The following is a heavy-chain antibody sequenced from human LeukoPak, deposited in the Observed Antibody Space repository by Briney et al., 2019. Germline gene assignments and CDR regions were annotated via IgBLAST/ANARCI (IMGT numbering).Heavy chain of an antibody. CDR2: INHSGST. V-gene: IGHV4-34*01. Sequence: SETLSLTCAVYGGSFSGYYWSWIRQPPGKGLEWIGEINHSGSTKYNPSLKSRVTISVDTSKNQFSLKLSSVTAADTAVYYCARGPKNHYDILTGYYYYYGMDVWGQGTTVTLSS. CDR3: ARGPKNHYDILTGYYYYYGMDV. D-gene: IGHD3-9*01. J-gene: IGHJ6*02. CDR1: GGSFSGYY.